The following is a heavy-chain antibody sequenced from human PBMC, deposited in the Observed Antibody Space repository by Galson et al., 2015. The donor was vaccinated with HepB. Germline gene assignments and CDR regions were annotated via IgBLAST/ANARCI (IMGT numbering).Heavy chain of an antibody. CDR2: IYSGGST. CDR1: GFTVYNNY. Sequence: SLRLSCAVSGFTVYNNYMSWVRQAPGKGLEWVALIYSGGSTHSADSVKGRFTISRDKSTNTLYLEMNSLKPEDTAVYYCARDPPGVAAAGSGYWGQGTLVTVSS. D-gene: IGHD6-13*01. V-gene: IGHV3-66*02. CDR3: ARDPPGVAAAGSGY. J-gene: IGHJ4*02.